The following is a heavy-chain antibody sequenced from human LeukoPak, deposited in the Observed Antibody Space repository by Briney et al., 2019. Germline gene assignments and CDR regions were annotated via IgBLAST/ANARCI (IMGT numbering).Heavy chain of an antibody. CDR1: GGSISSSSYY. D-gene: IGHD3-3*01. J-gene: IGHJ4*02. CDR2: IYYSGST. Sequence: PSETLSLTCTVSGGSISSSSYYWGWIRQPPGKGLEWIGSIYYSGSTYYNPSLKSRVTISVDTSKNQFSLKMNSVTAADTAVYYCARIKGLYSRVKKLDYFDHWGQGTLVTVSS. CDR3: ARIKGLYSRVKKLDYFDH. V-gene: IGHV4-39*01.